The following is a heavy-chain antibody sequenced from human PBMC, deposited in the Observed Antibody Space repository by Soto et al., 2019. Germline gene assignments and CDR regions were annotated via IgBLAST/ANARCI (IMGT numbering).Heavy chain of an antibody. Sequence: SETLSLTCTVSGGSISSSSYYWGWIRQPPGKGLEWIGSIYYSGSTYYNPSLKSRVTISVDTSKNQFSLKLSSVTAADTAVYFCASPIIAAAGSPYYGMDVWGQGTTVTSP. CDR1: GGSISSSSYY. V-gene: IGHV4-39*01. J-gene: IGHJ6*02. CDR2: IYYSGST. CDR3: ASPIIAAAGSPYYGMDV. D-gene: IGHD6-13*01.